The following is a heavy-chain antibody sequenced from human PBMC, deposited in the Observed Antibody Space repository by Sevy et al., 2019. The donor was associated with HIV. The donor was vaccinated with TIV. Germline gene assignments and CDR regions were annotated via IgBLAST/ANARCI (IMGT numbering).Heavy chain of an antibody. CDR2: ISSSSSTI. V-gene: IGHV3-48*02. CDR1: GFTFSSYS. CDR3: PRDLTRHYYDSSGYLSPPYNWFDP. Sequence: GGSLRLSCAASGFTFSSYSMNWVRQAPGKGLEWVSYISSSSSTIYYADSVKGRFTISRDNAKNSLYLQMNSLRDEDTAVYYCPRDLTRHYYDSSGYLSPPYNWFDPWGQGTLVTVSS. D-gene: IGHD3-22*01. J-gene: IGHJ5*02.